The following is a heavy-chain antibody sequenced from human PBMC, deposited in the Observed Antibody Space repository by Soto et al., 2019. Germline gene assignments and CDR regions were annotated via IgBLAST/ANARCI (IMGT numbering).Heavy chain of an antibody. J-gene: IGHJ4*02. CDR1: GYTFTSYG. V-gene: IGHV1-8*02. D-gene: IGHD3-9*01. Sequence: ASVKVSCKASGYTFTSYGIGWVRQAPGQGLEWMGWMDPNRGHSDAVQNFRGRVTMTTNISASTAYMELSGLRSGDTGVYYCARAAYRSLWFLSRWAQGTLVTVSS. CDR3: ARAAYRSLWFLSR. CDR2: MDPNRGHS.